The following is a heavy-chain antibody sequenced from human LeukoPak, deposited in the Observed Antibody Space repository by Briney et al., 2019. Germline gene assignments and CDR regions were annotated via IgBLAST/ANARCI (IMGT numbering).Heavy chain of an antibody. V-gene: IGHV1-69*06. Sequence: GASVKVSCKASGGTFTHFVISWLRQAPGQGLEGMGGIAPISGTPVYAQKFQDRVNITADTSTNTAYMEMSSLASEDTAMYYCAREGEYYAESGNLIDAADVWGQGTMVIVSA. CDR3: AREGEYYAESGNLIDAADV. CDR1: GGTFTHFV. D-gene: IGHD3-10*01. CDR2: IAPISGTP. J-gene: IGHJ3*01.